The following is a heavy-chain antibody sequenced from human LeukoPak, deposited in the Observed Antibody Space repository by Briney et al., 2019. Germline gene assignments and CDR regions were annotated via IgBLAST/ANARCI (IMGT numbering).Heavy chain of an antibody. Sequence: ASVKVSCKASGYTFTGYYMHWVRQAPGQGLEWMGWINPNSGGTNYAQKFQGRVTMTRDTSISTAYMELSRLRSEDTAVYYCARGTGGESNLDYWGQGTLVTVSS. CDR1: GYTFTGYY. V-gene: IGHV1-2*02. CDR2: INPNSGGT. D-gene: IGHD1-14*01. J-gene: IGHJ4*02. CDR3: ARGTGGESNLDY.